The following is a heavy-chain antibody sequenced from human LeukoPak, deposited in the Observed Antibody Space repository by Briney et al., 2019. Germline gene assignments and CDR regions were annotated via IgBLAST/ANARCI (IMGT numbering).Heavy chain of an antibody. Sequence: PGGSLRLSWATAGFTFSIYWMPWVRQAPGKGLVWVSGINSDGSTTSFADSVKGRFTISRDNAKNTLYLQMHSLRADATAVYYCARGGVAGGFDLWGQGTMVTVSS. CDR1: GFTFSIYW. V-gene: IGHV3-74*01. CDR3: ARGGVAGGFDL. D-gene: IGHD2-8*01. J-gene: IGHJ3*01. CDR2: INSDGSTT.